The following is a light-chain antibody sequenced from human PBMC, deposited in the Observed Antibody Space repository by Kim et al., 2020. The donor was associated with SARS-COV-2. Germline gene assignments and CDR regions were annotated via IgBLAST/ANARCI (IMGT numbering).Light chain of an antibody. Sequence: SPVEGATLSCSASHSIKNNVAWCQQKPGQSPTLLIYGASTRAAGIPASFSGSASGTEFTLTISSLQSEDVAIYYCQHYNNMPPWTFGQGTKVDIK. J-gene: IGKJ1*01. CDR2: GAS. CDR3: QHYNNMPPWT. CDR1: HSIKNN. V-gene: IGKV3-15*01.